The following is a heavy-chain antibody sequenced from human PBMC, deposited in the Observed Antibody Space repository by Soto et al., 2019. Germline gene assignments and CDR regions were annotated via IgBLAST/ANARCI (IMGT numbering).Heavy chain of an antibody. CDR2: ISYDSSNK. CDR1: GFTFSYG. CDR3: ANLVIGYCSGNTCDDY. D-gene: IGHD2-15*01. J-gene: IGHJ4*02. V-gene: IGHV3-30*18. Sequence: VQLLESGGGLIQPGGSLRLSCAASGFTFSYGIHWLRQAPGKGLEWVAYISYDSSNKFYGDSVKGRFTISRDNSKNTQFLPMNSLRAEDTDVYYCANLVIGYCSGNTCDDYWGQGTLVAVSS.